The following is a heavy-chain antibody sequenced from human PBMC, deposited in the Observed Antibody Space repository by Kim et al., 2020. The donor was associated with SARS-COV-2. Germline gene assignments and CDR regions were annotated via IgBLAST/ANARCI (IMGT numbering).Heavy chain of an antibody. CDR2: IIPIFGTA. D-gene: IGHD6-19*01. J-gene: IGHJ4*02. CDR3: AGNLSGWYYY. Sequence: SVKVSCKASGGTFSSYAISWVRQAPGQGLEWMGGIIPIFGTANYAQKFQGRVTSTADESKSTAYMELSSLRSEDTAVYYCAGNLSGWYYYWGQGTLVTVSS. V-gene: IGHV1-69*13. CDR1: GGTFSSYA.